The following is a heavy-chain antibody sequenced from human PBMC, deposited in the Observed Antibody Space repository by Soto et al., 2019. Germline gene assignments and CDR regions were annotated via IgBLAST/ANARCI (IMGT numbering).Heavy chain of an antibody. J-gene: IGHJ6*03. CDR3: AKDAGPYDFWSNYYYYYMDV. CDR2: ISYDGSNK. V-gene: IGHV3-30*18. CDR1: GFTFNSYG. D-gene: IGHD3-3*01. Sequence: GGSLRLSCAASGFTFNSYGMHWVRQAPGKGLEWVAVISYDGSNKYYADSVKGRFTISRDNSKNTLYLQMNSLRAEDTAVYYCAKDAGPYDFWSNYYYYYMDVWGKGTTVTVSS.